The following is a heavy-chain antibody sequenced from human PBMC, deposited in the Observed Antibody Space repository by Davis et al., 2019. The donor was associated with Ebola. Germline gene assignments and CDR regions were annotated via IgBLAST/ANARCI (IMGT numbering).Heavy chain of an antibody. D-gene: IGHD6-19*01. CDR3: AGDSGLAVAAPFDY. V-gene: IGHV1-18*04. CDR2: ISAYNGNT. J-gene: IGHJ4*02. Sequence: ASVKVSCKASGYTFTSYGISWVRQAPGQGLEWMGWISAYNGNTNYAQKLQGRVTMTTDTSTSTAYMELRSLRSDDTAVYYCAGDSGLAVAAPFDYWGQGTLVTVSS. CDR1: GYTFTSYG.